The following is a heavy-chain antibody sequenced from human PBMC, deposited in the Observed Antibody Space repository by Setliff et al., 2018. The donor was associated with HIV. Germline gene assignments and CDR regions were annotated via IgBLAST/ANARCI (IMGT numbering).Heavy chain of an antibody. CDR2: ISYSGST. CDR1: GASITRGGDF. Sequence: PSETLSLTCSVSGASITRGGDFWSWIRQHPGKGLEWIGHISYSGSTNYNPSLKSRVTISVDTSKNQFSLKLTSVTAADTAVYYCARGVNPTYYDFWSGNYMRKYYYYYMDVWGKGTTVTVSS. CDR3: ARGVNPTYYDFWSGNYMRKYYYYYMDV. D-gene: IGHD3-3*01. J-gene: IGHJ6*03. V-gene: IGHV4-61*08.